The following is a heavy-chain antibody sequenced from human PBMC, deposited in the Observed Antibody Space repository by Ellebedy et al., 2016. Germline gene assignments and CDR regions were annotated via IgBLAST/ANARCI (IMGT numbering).Heavy chain of an antibody. V-gene: IGHV4-59*01. J-gene: IGHJ4*02. Sequence: SETLSLTCTVSGGSISNYYWSWIRLPPGKGLEWMGYMYSSGSTTYNPSLKSRVTISVDTSENQFSLRLSSVTAADTAVYYGARYDGSSNLFDYWGQGTLVTVSS. D-gene: IGHD3-22*01. CDR2: MYSSGST. CDR1: GGSISNYY. CDR3: ARYDGSSNLFDY.